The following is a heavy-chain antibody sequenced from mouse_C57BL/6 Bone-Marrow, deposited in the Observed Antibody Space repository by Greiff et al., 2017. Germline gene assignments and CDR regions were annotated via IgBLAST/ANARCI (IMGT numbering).Heavy chain of an antibody. D-gene: IGHD4-1*01. CDR2: IHPNSGST. CDR1: GYTFTSYW. V-gene: IGHV1-64*01. CDR3: AREWGSQDNWVFYYAMDY. Sequence: QVQLQQPGAELVKPGASVKLSCKASGYTFTSYWMHWVKQRPGQGLEWIGMIHPNSGSTNYNEKFKSKATLTVDKSSSTAYMQLSSLTSEDSAVYYCAREWGSQDNWVFYYAMDYWGQGTSVTVSS. J-gene: IGHJ4*01.